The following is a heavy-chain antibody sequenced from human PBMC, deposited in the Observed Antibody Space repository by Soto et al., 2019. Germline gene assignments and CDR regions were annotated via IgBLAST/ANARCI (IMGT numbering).Heavy chain of an antibody. V-gene: IGHV3-23*01. CDR1: GFTLSSYA. J-gene: IGHJ4*02. D-gene: IGHD2-2*01. CDR3: AKEAAAERVYFDS. CDR2: IIGNGFDT. Sequence: LRLSCAASGFTLSSYAMSWVRQAPGKGLEWVSAIIGNGFDTYYADSVKGRFTISRDTSQNTLYLQINSLRGDDTAVYFCAKEAAAERVYFDSWGQGTLVTVSS.